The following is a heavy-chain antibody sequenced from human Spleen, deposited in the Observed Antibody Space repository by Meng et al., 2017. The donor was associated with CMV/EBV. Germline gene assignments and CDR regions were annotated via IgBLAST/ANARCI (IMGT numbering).Heavy chain of an antibody. CDR2: IYGVDSA. Sequence: SGFTVSSKYMGWVRQAPGKGLEWVSVIYGVDSAYYADSVKGRFTISRDNSKNTLYLQMNSLRVEDTAVYYCARGWGRGLGGYYFDYWGQGTLVTVSS. J-gene: IGHJ4*02. V-gene: IGHV3-53*01. D-gene: IGHD6-19*01. CDR3: ARGWGRGLGGYYFDY. CDR1: GFTVSSKY.